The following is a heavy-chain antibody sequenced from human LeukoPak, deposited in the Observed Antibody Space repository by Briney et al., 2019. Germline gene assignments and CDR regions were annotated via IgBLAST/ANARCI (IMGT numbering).Heavy chain of an antibody. Sequence: SETLSLTCVVSGASVSTSHWNWIRQVPGKGLEWIACLSYTGKTDYNPSLAGRATISFGTSENQVSPKLRSVSAADTGVYYCSEGYFEPFAHWGQGARVTVSS. V-gene: IGHV4-59*02. J-gene: IGHJ4*02. CDR2: LSYTGKT. D-gene: IGHD2/OR15-2a*01. CDR3: SEGYFEPFAH. CDR1: GASVSTSH.